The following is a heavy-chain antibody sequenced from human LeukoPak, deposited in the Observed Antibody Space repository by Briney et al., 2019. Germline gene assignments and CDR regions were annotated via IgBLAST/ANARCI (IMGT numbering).Heavy chain of an antibody. J-gene: IGHJ4*02. D-gene: IGHD6-19*01. Sequence: GASVKVSCKASGGTFSSYAISWVRQAPGQGLEWMGGIIPIFGTANYAQKFQDKVTMTRDTSISTAYMELSSLRSEDTAIYYCARGAWYNSAYTALHYFDYWGQGTLVTVSS. CDR2: IIPIFGTA. CDR1: GGTFSSYA. CDR3: ARGAWYNSAYTALHYFDY. V-gene: IGHV1-69*05.